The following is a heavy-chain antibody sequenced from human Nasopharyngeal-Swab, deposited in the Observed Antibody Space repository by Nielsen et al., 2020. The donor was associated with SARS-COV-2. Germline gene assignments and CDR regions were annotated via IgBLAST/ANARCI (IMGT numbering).Heavy chain of an antibody. CDR2: IGTAGDT. Sequence: GESLKISCAASGFTFSSYDMHWVRQATGKGLEWVSAIGTAGDTYYPGSVKGRFTISRENAKNSLYLQMNGLRAGDTAVYYCARDQGSGSYGAFDIWGQGTMVTVSS. D-gene: IGHD1-26*01. CDR3: ARDQGSGSYGAFDI. CDR1: GFTFSSYD. V-gene: IGHV3-13*01. J-gene: IGHJ3*02.